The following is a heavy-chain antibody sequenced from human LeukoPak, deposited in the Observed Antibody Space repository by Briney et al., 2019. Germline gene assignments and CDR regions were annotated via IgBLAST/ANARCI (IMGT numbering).Heavy chain of an antibody. Sequence: GSLRLSCAASGFTFSSYAMSWVRQAPGKGLEWIGEINHSGSTNYNPSLKSRVTISVDTSKNQFSLKLSSVTAADTAVYYCARYHADGYNYHFDYWGQGTLVTVSS. V-gene: IGHV4-34*01. D-gene: IGHD5-24*01. CDR3: ARYHADGYNYHFDY. CDR1: GFTFSSYA. J-gene: IGHJ4*02. CDR2: INHSGST.